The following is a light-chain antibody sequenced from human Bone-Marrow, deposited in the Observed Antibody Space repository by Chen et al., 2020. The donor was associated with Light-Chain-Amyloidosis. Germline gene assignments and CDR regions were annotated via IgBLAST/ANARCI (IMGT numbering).Light chain of an antibody. CDR1: ALPKQY. Sequence: SYELTQPPSVSVSPGQTARITCSGDALPKQYAYWYQQKPGQAPVLVIYKDSERPSGISERFSGSSAGTTVTLTISGVQAEDEADYNCQSADSSGTLVVFGGGTKLTVL. J-gene: IGLJ2*01. V-gene: IGLV3-25*03. CDR2: KDS. CDR3: QSADSSGTLVV.